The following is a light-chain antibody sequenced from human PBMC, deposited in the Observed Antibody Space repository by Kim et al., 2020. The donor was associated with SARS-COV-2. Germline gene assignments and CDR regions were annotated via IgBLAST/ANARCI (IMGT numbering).Light chain of an antibody. CDR2: SDD. CDR1: NS. Sequence: NSVNWYQHLPGTAPKLLILSDDRRPPGVPARFSGSKSGTSASLAISGLQSEDEADYYCAAWDDSLRGWVFGGGTKLTVL. J-gene: IGLJ3*02. CDR3: AAWDDSLRGWV. V-gene: IGLV1-44*01.